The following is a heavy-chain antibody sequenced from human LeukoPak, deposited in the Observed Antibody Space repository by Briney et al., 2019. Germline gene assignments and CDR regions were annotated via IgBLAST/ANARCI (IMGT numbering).Heavy chain of an antibody. J-gene: IGHJ4*02. CDR3: ARQQYYGSGSHQS. D-gene: IGHD3-10*01. Sequence: PSETLSLTCTVPGGSIRKSDYYWGWIRQPPGKGLEWIGSIFYSGTTYYNPSLKSRVLISVDTSKNQFDLKMNSVTAADSAIYYCARQQYYGSGSHQSWGQGILVTVSS. CDR2: IFYSGTT. CDR1: GGSIRKSDYY. V-gene: IGHV4-39*01.